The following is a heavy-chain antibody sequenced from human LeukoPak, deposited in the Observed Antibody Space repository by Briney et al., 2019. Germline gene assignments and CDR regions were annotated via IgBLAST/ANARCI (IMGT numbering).Heavy chain of an antibody. CDR1: GYTFTSYG. V-gene: IGHV1-8*02. CDR3: ARGGYYDFWSGVDAFDI. D-gene: IGHD3-3*01. J-gene: IGHJ3*02. Sequence: ASVKVSCKASGYTFTSYGISWVRQATGQGLEWMGWMNPNSGNTGYAQKFQGRVTMTRNTSISTAYMELSSLRSEDTAVYYCARGGYYDFWSGVDAFDIWGQGTMVTVSS. CDR2: MNPNSGNT.